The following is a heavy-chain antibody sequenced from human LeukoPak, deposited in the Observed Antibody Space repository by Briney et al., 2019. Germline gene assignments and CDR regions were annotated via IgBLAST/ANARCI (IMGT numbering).Heavy chain of an antibody. D-gene: IGHD4-17*01. J-gene: IGHJ5*02. Sequence: PGGSLRLSCTASGFTFGDYSMTWVRQAPGKGLEWIGFIRSKAYGGTTEYAASVKGRFTISRDDSKSIAYLQMNSLRAEDTAVYYCAKDPSYGDYVPLGFDPWGQGTLVTVSS. CDR2: IRSKAYGGTT. CDR3: AKDPSYGDYVPLGFDP. V-gene: IGHV3-49*04. CDR1: GFTFGDYS.